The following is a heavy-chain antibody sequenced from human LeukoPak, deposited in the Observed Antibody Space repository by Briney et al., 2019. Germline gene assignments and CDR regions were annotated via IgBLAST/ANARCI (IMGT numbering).Heavy chain of an antibody. V-gene: IGHV3-49*04. Sequence: GGSLRLSCTASGFTFGDYAMSWVRQAPGKGLEWVGFIRSKAYGGKTEYAASVKGRFTISRDDSKSIAYLQMNSLKTEDTAVYYCTRRSWSSGWYYFDYWGQGTLVTVSS. CDR2: IRSKAYGGKT. CDR3: TRRSWSSGWYYFDY. CDR1: GFTFGDYA. D-gene: IGHD6-19*01. J-gene: IGHJ4*02.